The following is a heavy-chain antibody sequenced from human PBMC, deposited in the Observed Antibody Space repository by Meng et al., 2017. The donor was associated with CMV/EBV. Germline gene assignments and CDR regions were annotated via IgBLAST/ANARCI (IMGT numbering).Heavy chain of an antibody. D-gene: IGHD2-2*01. J-gene: IGHJ4*02. CDR2: LYYSGST. CDR1: RSSYN. Sequence: RSSYNWGWIRQPPGKGLEWIGSLYYSGSTYYNPSLKSRVTISVDTSKNQFSLKLSSVTAADTAVYYCARWGGDIVVVPAAIGEFDYWGQGTLVTVSS. CDR3: ARWGGDIVVVPAAIGEFDY. V-gene: IGHV4-39*01.